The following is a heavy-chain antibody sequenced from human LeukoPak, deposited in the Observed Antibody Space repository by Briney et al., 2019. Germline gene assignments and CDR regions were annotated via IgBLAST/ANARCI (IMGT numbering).Heavy chain of an antibody. D-gene: IGHD6-13*01. Sequence: SETLSLTCTVSGDSITNRYWSWIRQPPGKGLEWIGHGHHSGSTEYNPSLSSRLTLSADTSNNQFSLSLRSVTAADTAVYYCARLPRIAAAGAYSYHSMDVWGQGTMVTVSS. CDR2: GHHSGST. CDR3: ARLPRIAAAGAYSYHSMDV. CDR1: GDSITNRY. J-gene: IGHJ6*02. V-gene: IGHV4-59*11.